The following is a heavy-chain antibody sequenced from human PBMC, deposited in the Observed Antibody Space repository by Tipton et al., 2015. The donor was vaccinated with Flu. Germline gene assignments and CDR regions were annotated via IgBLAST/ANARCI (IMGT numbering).Heavy chain of an antibody. CDR2: IHTTGST. V-gene: IGHV4-61*02. J-gene: IGHJ4*02. Sequence: TLSLTCTVSGGFITSGSYYWSWIRQSAGKGLEWIGRIHTTGSTNYNPSLRSRVTISGDTSKNQFSLQLNSVTAEDTAVYYCARSPSYSGSGIYPYYFDDWGQGTLVTVSS. CDR1: GGFITSGSYY. CDR3: ARSPSYSGSGIYPYYFDD. D-gene: IGHD3-10*01.